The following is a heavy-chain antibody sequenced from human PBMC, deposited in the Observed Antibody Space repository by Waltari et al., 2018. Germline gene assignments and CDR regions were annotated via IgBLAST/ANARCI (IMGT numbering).Heavy chain of an antibody. D-gene: IGHD6-6*01. Sequence: QVQLQQWGAGLLKPSDTLSLTCAVYGGAFSGYYWSWIRQPPGKGLEWIGEINHSGSTNYNPSLKSRVTISVDTSKNQFSLKLSSVTAADTAVYYCARSGIAARPRWFDPWGQGTLVTVSS. CDR2: INHSGST. CDR1: GGAFSGYY. J-gene: IGHJ5*02. V-gene: IGHV4-34*01. CDR3: ARSGIAARPRWFDP.